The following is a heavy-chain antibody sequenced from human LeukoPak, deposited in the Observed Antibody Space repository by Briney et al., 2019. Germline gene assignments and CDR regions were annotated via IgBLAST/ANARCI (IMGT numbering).Heavy chain of an antibody. J-gene: IGHJ4*02. V-gene: IGHV3-74*01. CDR3: ARGGPDSSDYSSLFDY. D-gene: IGHD3-22*01. CDR1: GFTFSNYW. Sequence: GGSLRLSCTASGFTFSNYWMSWVRQAPGKGLVWVSRINSDGSSRHYADSVKGRFTISRDNAKNTLHLQMTSLRAEDTAVYYCARGGPDSSDYSSLFDYWGRGILVTVSS. CDR2: INSDGSSR.